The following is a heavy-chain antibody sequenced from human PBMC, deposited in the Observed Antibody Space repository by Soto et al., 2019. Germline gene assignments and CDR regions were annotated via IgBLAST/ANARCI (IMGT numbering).Heavy chain of an antibody. V-gene: IGHV4-59*01. D-gene: IGHD4-4*01. CDR3: APSTVTTDSYYYGMDV. CDR2: IYYSGST. J-gene: IGHJ6*01. Sequence: AETLTLTCTFYGGSISIYYWNWIRQPPGKGLEWPGYIYYSGSTNYNPSLKSRVTISVDTSKNQFSLKLSSVTAADTAVYYCAPSTVTTDSYYYGMDVWGQGTTVTVSS. CDR1: GGSISIYY.